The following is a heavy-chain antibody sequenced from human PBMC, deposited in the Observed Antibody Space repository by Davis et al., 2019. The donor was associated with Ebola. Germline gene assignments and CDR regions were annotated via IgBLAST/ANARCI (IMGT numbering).Heavy chain of an antibody. Sequence: GESLKISCAASGFIFSNYWMSWVRQAPGKGPEWVAIIKQDGGEKYYADSVKGRFTISRDNSKNTLYLQMNSLRAEDTAVYYCAKGSVTIFGVAPDYYGMDVWGKGTTVTVSS. D-gene: IGHD3-3*01. CDR2: IKQDGGEK. CDR1: GFIFSNYW. CDR3: AKGSVTIFGVAPDYYGMDV. V-gene: IGHV3-7*01. J-gene: IGHJ6*04.